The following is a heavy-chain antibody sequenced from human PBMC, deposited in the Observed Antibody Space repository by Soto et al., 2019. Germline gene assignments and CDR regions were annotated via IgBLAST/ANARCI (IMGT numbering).Heavy chain of an antibody. D-gene: IGHD6-6*01. CDR1: GYTFTSYG. J-gene: IGHJ5*02. CDR2: ISAYNGDT. CDR3: ARDQEYSTSGLYWFDL. Sequence: QVQLVQSGSEVEKAGASVKVSCKASGYTFTSYGITWVRQAPGQDLEWMGWISAYNGDTNYAQRLQGRVTMTTDTSTSTVYMELKSLKSDDTAVYYCARDQEYSTSGLYWFDLWGQGTLVTVSS. V-gene: IGHV1-18*04.